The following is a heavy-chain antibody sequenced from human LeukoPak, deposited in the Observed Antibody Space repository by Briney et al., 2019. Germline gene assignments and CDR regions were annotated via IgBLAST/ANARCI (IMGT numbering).Heavy chain of an antibody. J-gene: IGHJ5*02. V-gene: IGHV3-21*01. CDR1: GFTFSSYS. CDR2: ISSSSSYI. D-gene: IGHD5-24*01. CDR3: ARGGEMATSLDWFDP. Sequence: GGSLRLSCATSGFTFSSYSMNWVRQAPGKGLEWVSSISSSSSYIYYADSVKGRFTISRDNAKNSLYLQMNSLRAEDTAVYYCARGGEMATSLDWFDPWGQGTLVTVSS.